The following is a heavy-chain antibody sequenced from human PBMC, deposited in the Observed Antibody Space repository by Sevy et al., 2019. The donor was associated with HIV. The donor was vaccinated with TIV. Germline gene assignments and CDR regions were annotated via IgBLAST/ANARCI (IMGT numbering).Heavy chain of an antibody. Sequence: ASVNVSCKTSGYAFMSYGVTWVRQAPGQGLEWMGWIGVYNGNANSAQKFRDRVTMTTDTSTSTAHMELTNLRSDDTAVYYCARVPTYYYGSATYFDHWGQGTLVTVSS. CDR2: IGVYNGNA. CDR3: ARVPTYYYGSATYFDH. D-gene: IGHD3-10*01. V-gene: IGHV1-18*01. J-gene: IGHJ4*02. CDR1: GYAFMSYG.